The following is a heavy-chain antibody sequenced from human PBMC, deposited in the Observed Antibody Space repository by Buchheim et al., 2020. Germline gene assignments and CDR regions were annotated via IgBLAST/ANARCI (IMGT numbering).Heavy chain of an antibody. Sequence: EVQLVESGGGSVQPGGSLRLSCAASGFTFSRYRMNWARQAPGKGLEWVACIKQDESEKYYVDSVKGRFTISRDNAKNSLYLQMNSLGAEDTAVYYCARDRGSCWFDPWGQGTL. CDR3: ARDRGSCWFDP. CDR1: GFTFSRYR. D-gene: IGHD3-10*01. CDR2: IKQDESEK. J-gene: IGHJ5*02. V-gene: IGHV3-7*01.